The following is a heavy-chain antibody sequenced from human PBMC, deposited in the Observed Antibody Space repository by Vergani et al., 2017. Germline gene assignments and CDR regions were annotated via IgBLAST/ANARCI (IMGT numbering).Heavy chain of an antibody. CDR1: GFTFDDYA. J-gene: IGHJ4*02. CDR3: AKDLLDYSSGYYEYYFDY. CDR2: ISGNSGSI. D-gene: IGHD3-22*01. V-gene: IGHV3-9*01. Sequence: EVQLVESGGGLVQPGRSLRLSCAASGFTFDDYAMHWVRQAPGKGLEWVSGISGNSGSIGYADSVKGLFTISRDNAKNSLYLQMNSLRAEDTAVYYCAKDLLDYSSGYYEYYFDYWGQGTLVTVSS.